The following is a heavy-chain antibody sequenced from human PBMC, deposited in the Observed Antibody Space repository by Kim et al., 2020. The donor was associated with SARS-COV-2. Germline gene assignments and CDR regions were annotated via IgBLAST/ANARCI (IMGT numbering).Heavy chain of an antibody. CDR3: ARQSRRIAARDY. D-gene: IGHD6-13*01. J-gene: IGHJ4*02. V-gene: IGHV5-10-1*01. Sequence: YRPCYQGHVTISADKSISTAYLQWSSLKASDTAMYYCARQSRRIAARDYWGQGTLVTVSS.